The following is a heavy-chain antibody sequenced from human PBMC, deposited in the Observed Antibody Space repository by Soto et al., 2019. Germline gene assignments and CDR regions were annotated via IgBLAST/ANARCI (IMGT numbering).Heavy chain of an antibody. J-gene: IGHJ1*01. Sequence: ASVKVSCKASGGTFSSYAISWVRQAPGQGLEWMGGIIPIFGTANYAQKFQGRVTITADESTSTAYMELSSLRSEDTAVYYCARASKYYYDSSGYYYAGYFQHWGQGTLVTVSS. CDR1: GGTFSSYA. V-gene: IGHV1-69*13. CDR2: IIPIFGTA. D-gene: IGHD3-22*01. CDR3: ARASKYYYDSSGYYYAGYFQH.